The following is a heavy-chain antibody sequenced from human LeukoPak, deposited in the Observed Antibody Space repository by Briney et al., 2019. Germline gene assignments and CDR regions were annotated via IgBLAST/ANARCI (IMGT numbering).Heavy chain of an antibody. CDR3: ARLAPYYYDSSGYPIDY. V-gene: IGHV4-34*01. CDR1: GGSFSGYY. J-gene: IGHJ4*02. Sequence: PSETLSLTCAVYGGSFSGYYWSWIRQPPGKGLEWIGEINHSGSTNYNPSLKSRVTISVDTSKNQFSLKLSSVTAADTAVYYCARLAPYYYDSSGYPIDYWGQGTLVTVSS. D-gene: IGHD3-22*01. CDR2: INHSGST.